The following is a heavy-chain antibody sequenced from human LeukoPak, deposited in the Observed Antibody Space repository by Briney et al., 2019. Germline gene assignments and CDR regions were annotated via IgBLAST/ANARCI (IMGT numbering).Heavy chain of an antibody. D-gene: IGHD3-16*01. CDR2: ISGDGGST. Sequence: GGSLRLSCAACGFTFSSHDMSCVRHARGEGLEWVLSISGDGGSTYYADSMNGRFTICSDNTKNVLYLIMNRLRAEDTAVYYCARDWGYYYCYGMTVWGQGNTVTVSS. CDR3: ARDWGYYYCYGMTV. CDR1: GFTFSSHD. J-gene: IGHJ6*02. V-gene: IGHV3-23*01.